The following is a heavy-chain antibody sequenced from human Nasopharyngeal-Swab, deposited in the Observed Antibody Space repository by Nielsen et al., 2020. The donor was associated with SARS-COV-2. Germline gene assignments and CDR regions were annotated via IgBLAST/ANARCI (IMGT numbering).Heavy chain of an antibody. CDR3: ARRRFRSGFYFVDF. V-gene: IGHV4-59*12. CDR2: FYHTGNT. CDR1: GDSTTSSW. J-gene: IGHJ4*02. Sequence: SETLSLTCTVSGDSTTSSWWTWIRQPPGKGLEWVGYFYHTGNTYYNPSLQTRVTISVDTSKNQFSLELTSVTAADTAVYYCARRRFRSGFYFVDFWGQGTLVTVSS. D-gene: IGHD3-3*01.